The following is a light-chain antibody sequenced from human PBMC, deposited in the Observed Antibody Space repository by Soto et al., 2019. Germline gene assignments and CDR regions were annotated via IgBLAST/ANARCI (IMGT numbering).Light chain of an antibody. V-gene: IGKV1-5*03. Sequence: IQMTQYPSSLSASVGGRITIARRFSQRIGSSLACYQQKAEKAAKRLIYELSNLESGAPSRFSGSGSVTEFTLTISSLQPDDFATYSCQQYNNMRTFGQGTNVDIK. CDR1: QRIGSS. CDR3: QQYNNMRT. CDR2: ELS. J-gene: IGKJ1*01.